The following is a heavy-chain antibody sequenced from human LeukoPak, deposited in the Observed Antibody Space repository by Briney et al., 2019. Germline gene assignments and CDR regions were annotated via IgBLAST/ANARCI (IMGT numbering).Heavy chain of an antibody. Sequence: ASVKVSCKAFGYSFNGYGINWVRQAPGQGLEWMGWINTHSGNTNYAQKFQGRVTMTTDTSTSTAYMELKSLRSDDTAVYYCARGVGIGAVGFFSYYIVFRVKGTTVTVSS. D-gene: IGHD6-13*01. CDR1: GYSFNGYG. CDR2: INTHSGNT. V-gene: IGHV1-18*01. CDR3: ARGVGIGAVGFFSYYIVF. J-gene: IGHJ6*03.